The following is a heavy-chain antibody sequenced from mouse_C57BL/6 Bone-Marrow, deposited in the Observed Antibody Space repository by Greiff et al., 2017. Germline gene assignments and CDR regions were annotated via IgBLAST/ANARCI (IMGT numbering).Heavy chain of an antibody. Sequence: EVKLVESGPGMVKPSQSLSLTCTVTGYSITSGYDWHWIRHFPGNKLEWMGYISYSGSTNYNPSLKSRISITHDTSKNHFFLKLNSVTTEDTATYYCASGWSPWFAYWGQGTLVTVSA. CDR3: ASGWSPWFAY. CDR1: GYSITSGYD. CDR2: ISYSGST. V-gene: IGHV3-1*01. D-gene: IGHD1-1*02. J-gene: IGHJ3*01.